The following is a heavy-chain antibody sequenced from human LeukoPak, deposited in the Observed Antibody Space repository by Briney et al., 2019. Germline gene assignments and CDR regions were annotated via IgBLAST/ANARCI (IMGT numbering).Heavy chain of an antibody. CDR3: ARGRENLYIVATRDEYYYGMDV. CDR2: INHSGST. CDR1: GGSFSGYY. V-gene: IGHV4-34*01. J-gene: IGHJ6*02. D-gene: IGHD5-12*01. Sequence: SETLSLTCAVYGGSFSGYYWSWIRQPPGKGLEWIGEINHSGSTNYYPSLKSRVTISVDTSKNQFSLKLSSVTAADTAVYYCARGRENLYIVATRDEYYYGMDVWGQGTTVTVSS.